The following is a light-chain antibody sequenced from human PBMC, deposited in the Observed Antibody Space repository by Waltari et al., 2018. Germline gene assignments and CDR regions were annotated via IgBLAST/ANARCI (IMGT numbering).Light chain of an antibody. CDR3: AAWDGSQFARV. Sequence: QSVLTQPPSASGTPGQRVIISCSGSSSIIGSDTVNWYQQLPGTAPRLLIYSTNPRPAGVPDRCSGSKSGTSAFLAISGLQSEDESDYYCAAWDGSQFARVFGGGTKLSVL. V-gene: IGLV1-44*01. CDR1: SSIIGSDT. J-gene: IGLJ3*02. CDR2: STN.